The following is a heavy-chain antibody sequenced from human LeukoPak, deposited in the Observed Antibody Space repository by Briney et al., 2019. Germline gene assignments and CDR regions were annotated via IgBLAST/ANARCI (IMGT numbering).Heavy chain of an antibody. CDR3: ARGSGRITIFGVPY. CDR2: ISGSGGST. CDR1: GFTFSSYG. J-gene: IGHJ4*02. Sequence: GGSLRLSCAASGFTFSSYGMSWVRQAPGKGLEWVSAISGSGGSTYYADSVKDRFTISRDNSKHTLYLQMSSLRVEDTAVYYCARGSGRITIFGVPYWGQGTLVTVSS. V-gene: IGHV3-23*01. D-gene: IGHD3-3*01.